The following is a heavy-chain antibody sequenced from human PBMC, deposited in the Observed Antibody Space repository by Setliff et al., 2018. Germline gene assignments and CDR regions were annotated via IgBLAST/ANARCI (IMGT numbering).Heavy chain of an antibody. V-gene: IGHV1-69*05. CDR1: GATFSSYG. Sequence: RASVKVSCKASGATFSSYGISWVRQAPGQGLEWMGGTIPMFGTTEYAQKFQGRLTIITDTSTSTVYMELSSLRSEDTAVYYCARSTSWFSTNYWGQGTPVTVSS. D-gene: IGHD2-2*01. CDR2: TIPMFGTT. J-gene: IGHJ4*02. CDR3: ARSTSWFSTNY.